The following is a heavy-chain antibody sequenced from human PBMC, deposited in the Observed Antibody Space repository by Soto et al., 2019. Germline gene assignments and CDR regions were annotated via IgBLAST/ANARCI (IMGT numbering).Heavy chain of an antibody. CDR3: ASCTYPGIADGP. D-gene: IGHD6-13*01. V-gene: IGHV1-69*13. CDR2: IIPIFGTA. J-gene: IGHJ5*02. Sequence: GPSVKVSCKASGGTFSSYAISWVRQAPGQGLEWMGGIIPIFGTANYAQKFQGRVTITADESTSTAYMELSSLRSEDTAVYYCASCTYPGIADGPWGQGTLVTVSS. CDR1: GGTFSSYA.